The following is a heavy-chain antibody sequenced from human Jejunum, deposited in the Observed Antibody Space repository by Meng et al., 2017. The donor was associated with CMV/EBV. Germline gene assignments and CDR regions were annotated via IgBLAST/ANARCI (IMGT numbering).Heavy chain of an antibody. D-gene: IGHD1-26*01. CDR2: INAYNGDT. CDR3: ARVEVGITSGDY. CDR1: GYTFTNYG. V-gene: IGHV1-18*01. Sequence: LGQSAGGVRKPGASVKVSCKASGYTFTNYGITWVRQAPGQGLEWMGWINAYNGDTNYAQTLQGRVTMTTDTSTSTAYMELRSLRSDDTAVYYCARVEVGITSGDYWGQGTLVTVSS. J-gene: IGHJ4*02.